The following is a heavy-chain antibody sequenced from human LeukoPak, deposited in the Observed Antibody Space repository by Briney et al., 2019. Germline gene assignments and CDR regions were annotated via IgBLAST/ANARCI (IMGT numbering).Heavy chain of an antibody. J-gene: IGHJ4*02. Sequence: ASVKVSRKASGYTFTSYGISWVRQAPGQGLEWMGWISAYNGNTNYAQKLQGRVTMTTDTSTSTAYMELRSLRSDDTAVYYCARGVDDEIVVVPAAMPFGYWGQGTLVTVSS. CDR3: ARGVDDEIVVVPAAMPFGY. CDR1: GYTFTSYG. D-gene: IGHD2-2*01. V-gene: IGHV1-18*04. CDR2: ISAYNGNT.